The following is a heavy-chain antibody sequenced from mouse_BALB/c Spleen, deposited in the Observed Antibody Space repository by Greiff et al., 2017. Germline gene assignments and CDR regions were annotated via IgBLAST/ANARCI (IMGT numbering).Heavy chain of an antibody. J-gene: IGHJ3*01. V-gene: IGHV3-2*02. CDR3: ARPYGKGYPAWFAY. CDR2: ISYSGST. D-gene: IGHD2-10*02. CDR1: GYSITSDYA. Sequence: DVKLQESGPGLVKPSQSLSLTCTVTGYSITSDYAWNWIRQFPGNKLEWMGYISYSGSTSYNPSLKSRISITRDTSKNQFFLQLNSVTTEDTATYYCARPYGKGYPAWFAYWGQGTLVTVSA.